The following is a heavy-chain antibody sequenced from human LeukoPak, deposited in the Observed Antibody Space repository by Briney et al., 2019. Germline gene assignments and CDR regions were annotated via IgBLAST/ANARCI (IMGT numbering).Heavy chain of an antibody. CDR2: ISGSGGST. CDR3: ASQVGYYDSSGYYYRPFDY. D-gene: IGHD3-22*01. CDR1: GFTFSSYS. J-gene: IGHJ4*02. Sequence: GGSLRLSCAASGFTFSSYSMNWVRQAPGKGLEWVSAISGSGGSTYYADSVKGRFTISRDNSKNTLYLQMNSLRAEDTAVYYCASQVGYYDSSGYYYRPFDYWGQGTLVTVSS. V-gene: IGHV3-23*01.